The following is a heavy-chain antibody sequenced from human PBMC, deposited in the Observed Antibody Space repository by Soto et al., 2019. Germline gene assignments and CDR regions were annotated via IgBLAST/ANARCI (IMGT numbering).Heavy chain of an antibody. V-gene: IGHV1-2*02. CDR3: ASAAVTGTAGLDF. CDR1: GYIFSGFY. D-gene: IGHD6-19*01. CDR2: INPNSGGT. Sequence: ASVKVSCKASGYIFSGFYMHWVRQAPGQGLEWMGWINPNSGGTKSAERFQGRVTMTRDTSISTAYMELSRLTSDDTAVYYCASAAVTGTAGLDFWGQGTQVTVS. J-gene: IGHJ4*02.